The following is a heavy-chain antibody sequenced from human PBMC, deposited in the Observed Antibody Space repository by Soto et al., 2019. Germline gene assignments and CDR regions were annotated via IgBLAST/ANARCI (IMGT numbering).Heavy chain of an antibody. V-gene: IGHV1-69*06. CDR3: ARTDYGEEDGWFDP. D-gene: IGHD4-17*01. CDR2: IISIFGTA. J-gene: IGHJ5*02. CDR1: GGTFSSYA. Sequence: QVQLVQSGAEVKKPGSSVKVSCKASGGTFSSYAISWVRQAPGQGLEWMGGIISIFGTANYAKKFQGRVTISAEKSTSTAYMELISLRSDDTAVYYFARTDYGEEDGWFDPWGQETLVTVSS.